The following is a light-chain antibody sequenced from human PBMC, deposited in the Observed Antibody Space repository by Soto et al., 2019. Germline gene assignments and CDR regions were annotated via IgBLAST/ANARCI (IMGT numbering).Light chain of an antibody. CDR3: QQYYNWWT. CDR1: QSVRTS. CDR2: GAS. V-gene: IGKV3-15*01. Sequence: VMTQSPATVSVSPGERATLSCGTSQSVRTSLAWFQQKPGQAPRLLIYGASTRATGIPARFSGSGSGTEFTLTISSLQSEDFAVYHCQQYYNWWTFGQGTKVDIK. J-gene: IGKJ1*01.